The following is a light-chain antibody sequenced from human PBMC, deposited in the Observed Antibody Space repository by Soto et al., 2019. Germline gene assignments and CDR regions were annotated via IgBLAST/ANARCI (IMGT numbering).Light chain of an antibody. V-gene: IGLV1-40*01. J-gene: IGLJ2*01. Sequence: QSVLTQPPSVSGAPGQRVTISCTGSSSNIGTGYDVRWYQQLPGTAPKLLIYGNSNRPSGVPDRFSGSKSGTSASLAITGLQAEDEADYYCQSYDSNLSVVFGGGTQLTVL. CDR2: GNS. CDR1: SSNIGTGYD. CDR3: QSYDSNLSVV.